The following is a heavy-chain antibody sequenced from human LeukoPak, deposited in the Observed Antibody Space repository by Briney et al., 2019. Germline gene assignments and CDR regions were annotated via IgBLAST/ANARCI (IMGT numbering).Heavy chain of an antibody. D-gene: IGHD1-20*01. CDR3: ARAPYNWGRYYYYYMDV. Sequence: ASVKVSCKASGYTFTSYYMHWVRQAPGQGLEWMGIINPSGGSTSYAQKFQGRVTMTRDMSTSTVYMGLSSLRSEDTAVYYCARAPYNWGRYYYYYMDVWGKGTTVTVSS. V-gene: IGHV1-46*01. CDR2: INPSGGST. J-gene: IGHJ6*03. CDR1: GYTFTSYY.